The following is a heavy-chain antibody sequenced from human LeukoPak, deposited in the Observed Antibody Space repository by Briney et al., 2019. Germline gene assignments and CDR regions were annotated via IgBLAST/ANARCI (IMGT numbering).Heavy chain of an antibody. D-gene: IGHD6-13*01. Sequence: PSETLSLTCTVSGYSISTGYYWDWIRQPPGKGLEWIGTFYHGGSTYYNPSLKSRVTISVDTSKNQFSLKLSSVTAADTAVYYCARGIAAAGNNWFDPWGQGTLVTVSS. CDR1: GYSISTGYY. CDR3: ARGIAAAGNNWFDP. J-gene: IGHJ5*02. CDR2: FYHGGST. V-gene: IGHV4-38-2*02.